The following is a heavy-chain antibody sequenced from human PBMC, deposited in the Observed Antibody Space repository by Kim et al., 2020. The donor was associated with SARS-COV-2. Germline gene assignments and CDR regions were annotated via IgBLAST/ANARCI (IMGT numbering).Heavy chain of an antibody. CDR2: IYYSGST. D-gene: IGHD6-13*01. CDR1: GGSISSSSYY. J-gene: IGHJ4*02. V-gene: IGHV4-39*01. CDR3: AIYHSRSSWYGKGY. Sequence: SETLSLTCTVSGGSISSSSYYWGWIRQPPGKGLEWIGSIYYSGSTYYNPSLKSRVTISVDTSKNQFSLKLSSVTAADTAVYYCAIYHSRSSWYGKGYWDQGTLVTVSS.